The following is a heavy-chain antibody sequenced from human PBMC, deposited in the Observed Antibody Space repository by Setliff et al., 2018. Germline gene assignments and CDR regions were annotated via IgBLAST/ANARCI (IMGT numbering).Heavy chain of an antibody. J-gene: IGHJ5*02. Sequence: PSETLSLTCSTYGGTFSDYHWTWIRQPPGKGLEWIGEINHAGSTNYNPSLKSRVTISVDTSKNQFSLTMNSVTAADAAVYYCARGRNVAARLLDTWGQGSRVT. V-gene: IGHV4-34*01. CDR3: ARGRNVAARLLDT. CDR1: GGTFSDYH. D-gene: IGHD6-6*01. CDR2: INHAGST.